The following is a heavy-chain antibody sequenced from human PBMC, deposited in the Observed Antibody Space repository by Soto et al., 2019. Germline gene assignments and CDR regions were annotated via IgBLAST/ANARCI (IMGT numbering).Heavy chain of an antibody. V-gene: IGHV3-33*01. CDR2: IWYDGSNK. J-gene: IGHJ6*02. CDR1: GFTFGSYG. CDR3: ARGRYDILTGYYNYYYYGMDV. D-gene: IGHD3-9*01. Sequence: QVQLVESGGGVVQPGRSLRLSCAASGFTFGSYGMHWVRQAPGKGLEWVAVIWYDGSNKYYADSVKGRFTISRDNSKNTLYLQMNSLRAEDTAVYYCARGRYDILTGYYNYYYYGMDVWGQGTTVTVSS.